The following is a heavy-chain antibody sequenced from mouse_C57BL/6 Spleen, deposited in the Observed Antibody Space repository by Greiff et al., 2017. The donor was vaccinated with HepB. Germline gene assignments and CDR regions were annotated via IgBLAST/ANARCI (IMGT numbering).Heavy chain of an antibody. CDR2: ISSGGSYT. D-gene: IGHD2-1*01. J-gene: IGHJ3*01. CDR3: ARHDGNYVAY. V-gene: IGHV5-6*01. CDR1: GFTFSSYG. Sequence: EVNVVESGGDLVKPGGSLKLSCAASGFTFSSYGMSWVRQTPDKRLEWVATISSGGSYTYYPDSVKGRFTISRDNAKNTLYLQMSSLKSEDTAMYYCARHDGNYVAYWGQGTLVTVSA.